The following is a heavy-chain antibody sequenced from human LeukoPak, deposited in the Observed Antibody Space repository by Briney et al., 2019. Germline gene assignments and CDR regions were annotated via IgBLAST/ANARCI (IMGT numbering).Heavy chain of an antibody. J-gene: IGHJ3*02. V-gene: IGHV1-18*01. CDR3: ARDNRYYDILTGYSYDAFDI. D-gene: IGHD3-9*01. CDR1: GYTFTSYG. Sequence: ASVKVSCKASGYTFTSYGISWVRQAPGQGLEWMGWISAYNGNTNYAQKLQGRVTMTTDTSTSTAYMELRSLRSDDTAVYYCARDNRYYDILTGYSYDAFDIWGQGTMVTVSS. CDR2: ISAYNGNT.